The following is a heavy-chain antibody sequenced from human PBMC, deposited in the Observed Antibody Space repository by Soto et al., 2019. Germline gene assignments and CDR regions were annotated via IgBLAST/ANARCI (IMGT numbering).Heavy chain of an antibody. CDR3: ASLYPQLDFDY. CDR2: IYYSGST. D-gene: IGHD6-13*01. Sequence: QLQLQESGPGLVEPSETLSLTCTVSGVSISDTSYYWGWIRQPPGKGLEWIGTIYYSGSTYYSPSLKSRVTMSVDTSKNHFSLKLISVTAADTAVYYCASLYPQLDFDYWGQGTLVTVSS. J-gene: IGHJ4*02. V-gene: IGHV4-39*01. CDR1: GVSISDTSYY.